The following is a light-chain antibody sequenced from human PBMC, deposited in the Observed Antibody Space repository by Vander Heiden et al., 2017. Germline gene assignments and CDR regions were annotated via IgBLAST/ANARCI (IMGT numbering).Light chain of an antibody. CDR3: QQTYITPQT. Sequence: DIQMTQSPSSLSASVGDRVTITCRASQTITTYLNWYQQKSGTAPKLLIYAASSLQGGVPSRFSASGSGTDFTLTITSLHPEDFATYYCQQTYITPQTFGQGTKVEIK. CDR1: QTITTY. V-gene: IGKV1-39*01. CDR2: AAS. J-gene: IGKJ1*01.